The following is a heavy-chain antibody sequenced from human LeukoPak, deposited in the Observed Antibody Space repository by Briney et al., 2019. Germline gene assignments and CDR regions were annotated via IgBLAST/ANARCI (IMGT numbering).Heavy chain of an antibody. CDR3: ARDRGSGWYFGDYYGMDV. CDR1: GDRVSSNSAA. J-gene: IGHJ6*02. D-gene: IGHD6-19*01. V-gene: IGHV6-1*01. Sequence: SQTLSLTCAISGDRVSSNSAAWNWIRQSPSRGLEWLGRTYYRSKWYNDYAVSVKSRITINPDTSKNQFSLQLNSVTPEDTAVYYCARDRGSGWYFGDYYGMDVWGQGTTVTVSS. CDR2: TYYRSKWYN.